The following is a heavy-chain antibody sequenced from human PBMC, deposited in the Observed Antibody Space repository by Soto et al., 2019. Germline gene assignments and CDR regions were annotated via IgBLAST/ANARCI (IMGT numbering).Heavy chain of an antibody. CDR3: ASLTNYGGNSFDY. Sequence: QLQLQESGPGLVKPSETLSLTCTVSGGSISSSSYYWGWIRQPPGKGLEWIGSIYYSGSTYYNPSLKSRVTISVDTSKNQFSLKLSSVTAADTAVYYCASLTNYGGNSFDYWGQGTLVTVSS. J-gene: IGHJ4*02. CDR2: IYYSGST. CDR1: GGSISSSSYY. V-gene: IGHV4-39*01. D-gene: IGHD4-17*01.